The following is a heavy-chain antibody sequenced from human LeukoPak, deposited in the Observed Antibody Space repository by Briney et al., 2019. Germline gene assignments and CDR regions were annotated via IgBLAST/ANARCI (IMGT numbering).Heavy chain of an antibody. D-gene: IGHD3-10*01. Sequence: ASVRVSCKASGYIFSIYAMNWVRQAPGQGLEWMGWINTNTGNPTYAQGFTGRFVFSLDTSVSTAYLQISSLKAEDTAVYYCARDSDDMVRGVTPYYYMDVWGKGTTVTVSS. J-gene: IGHJ6*03. CDR2: INTNTGNP. CDR3: ARDSDDMVRGVTPYYYMDV. CDR1: GYIFSIYA. V-gene: IGHV7-4-1*02.